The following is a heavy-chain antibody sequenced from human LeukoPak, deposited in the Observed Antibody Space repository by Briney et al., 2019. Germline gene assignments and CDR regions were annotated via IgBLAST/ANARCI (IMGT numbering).Heavy chain of an antibody. CDR2: ISTYNGNT. D-gene: IGHD6-19*01. CDR1: GYTFTSYG. J-gene: IGHJ6*02. Sequence: SVKVSCKASGYTFTSYGISWVRQAPGQGLQWMGWISTYNGNTNYAQKLQGRVTMTTDTSTGTAYMELRSLRSDDTAVYYCARDPGYSSGWTHSYYGMDVWGQGATVTVSS. CDR3: ARDPGYSSGWTHSYYGMDV. V-gene: IGHV1-18*01.